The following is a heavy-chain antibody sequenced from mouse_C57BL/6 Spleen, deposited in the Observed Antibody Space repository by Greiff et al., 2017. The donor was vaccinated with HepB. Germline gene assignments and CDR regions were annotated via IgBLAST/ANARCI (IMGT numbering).Heavy chain of an antibody. V-gene: IGHV1-64*01. Sequence: VQLQQPGAELVKPGASVKLSCKASGYTFTSYWMHWVKQRPGQGLEWIGMIHPNSGSTNYNEKFKSKATLTVDKSSSTAYMQLSSLTSEDSAVYYCARGDITTVVADAMDYWGQGTSVTVSS. J-gene: IGHJ4*01. CDR3: ARGDITTVVADAMDY. CDR1: GYTFTSYW. D-gene: IGHD1-1*01. CDR2: IHPNSGST.